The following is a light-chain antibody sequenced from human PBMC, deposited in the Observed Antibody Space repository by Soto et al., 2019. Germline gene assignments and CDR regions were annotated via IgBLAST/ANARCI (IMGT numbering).Light chain of an antibody. CDR1: QDISNR. CDR3: QHCFTVPYT. J-gene: IGKJ2*01. Sequence: DIQMTQSPSSLSASVGDRITITCQASQDISNRLNWYHQKPGKAPNLLIYDASNLAAGVPSGFSENRSWTAFTFSISSLQPEDTGTYYYQHCFTVPYTFGQGTKLEIK. CDR2: DAS. V-gene: IGKV1-33*01.